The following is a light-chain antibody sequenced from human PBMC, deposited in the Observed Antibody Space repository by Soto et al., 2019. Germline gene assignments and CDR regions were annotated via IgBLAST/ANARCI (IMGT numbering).Light chain of an antibody. V-gene: IGKV3-20*01. CDR1: QAVISGY. CDR3: QQYGVPPFN. CDR2: GVS. Sequence: EIVLTQSPGALSLSPGEGATLSCRASQAVISGYLAWYQQKPGQAPRLLMYGVSSRPTGISDRFSGSGSVTEFTLTITRLEPEYFALYYCQQYGVPPFNFCQGTKLQIK. J-gene: IGKJ2*01.